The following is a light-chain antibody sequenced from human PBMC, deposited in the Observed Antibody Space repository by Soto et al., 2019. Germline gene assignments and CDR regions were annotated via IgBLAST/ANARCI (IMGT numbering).Light chain of an antibody. J-gene: IGKJ1*01. CDR2: DAS. CDR1: QSISTR. V-gene: IGKV1-5*01. CDR3: QQYNSYST. Sequence: DIQMTQSPSTLSASVGDRVTITCRASQSISTRLAWYQQKPGKAPKLLIYDASSLESGVPSRFSGSASGTEFTLTISRLQPDDFATYYCQQYNSYSTFGQGTKVDIK.